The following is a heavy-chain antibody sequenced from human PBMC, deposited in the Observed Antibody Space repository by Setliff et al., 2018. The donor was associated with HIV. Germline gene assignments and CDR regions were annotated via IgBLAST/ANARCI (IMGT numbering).Heavy chain of an antibody. J-gene: IGHJ6*03. CDR3: ARGTPVGTIWNCYSYMDL. CDR1: GGTLSSYV. Sequence: VASVKVSCKASGGTLSSYVVSWVRQAPGQGLEWMGGIIGIFDTPKYAQKFQGRVTITADESTNTAYMELRSLRSEDTAVYYCARGTPVGTIWNCYSYMDLWGKGTTVTVSS. D-gene: IGHD3-3*01. CDR2: IIGIFDTP. V-gene: IGHV1-69*13.